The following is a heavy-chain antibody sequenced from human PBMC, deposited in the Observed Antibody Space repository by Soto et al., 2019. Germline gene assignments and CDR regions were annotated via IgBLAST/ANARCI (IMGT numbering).Heavy chain of an antibody. CDR2: ISGSGGST. Sequence: EVQLLESGGGLVQPGGSLRLSCAASGFTFSSYAMSWVRQAPGKGLEWVSAISGSGGSTYYADSVKGRFTISSDNSKNTLYLQMNSLRAEDTAVYYCAKVFPGPPPISSSSWLSYFDYWGQGTLVTVSS. CDR1: GFTFSSYA. D-gene: IGHD6-13*01. CDR3: AKVFPGPPPISSSSWLSYFDY. V-gene: IGHV3-23*01. J-gene: IGHJ4*02.